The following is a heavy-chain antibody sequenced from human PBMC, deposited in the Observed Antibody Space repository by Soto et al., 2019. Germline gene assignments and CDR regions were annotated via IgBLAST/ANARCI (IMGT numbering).Heavy chain of an antibody. CDR1: GFTVSSNY. V-gene: IGHV3-53*04. J-gene: IGHJ6*03. CDR2: IYSGGST. CDR3: ASSMGDYYYYYYMDV. Sequence: GGSLRLSCAASGFTVSSNYMSWVRQAPGKGLEWVSVIYSGGSTYYADSVEGRFTISRHNSKNTLYLQMNSLRAEDTAVYYCASSMGDYYYYYYMDVWGKGTTVTVSS. D-gene: IGHD3-10*01.